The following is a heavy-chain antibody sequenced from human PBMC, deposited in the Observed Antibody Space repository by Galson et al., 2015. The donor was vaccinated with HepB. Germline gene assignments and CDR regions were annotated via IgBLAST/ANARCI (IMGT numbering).Heavy chain of an antibody. D-gene: IGHD3-22*01. CDR1: GGSITNSDYY. CDR2: IHNSGST. Sequence: TLSLTCSVSGGSITNSDYYWSWIRQPPGKGLEWIAYIHNSGSTYYNPSLKSRITISLDTAKNQFSLVVRSVTVADTAVFYCARMISSSDAFDLWGQRTMVSVSS. V-gene: IGHV4-30-4*01. CDR3: ARMISSSDAFDL. J-gene: IGHJ3*01.